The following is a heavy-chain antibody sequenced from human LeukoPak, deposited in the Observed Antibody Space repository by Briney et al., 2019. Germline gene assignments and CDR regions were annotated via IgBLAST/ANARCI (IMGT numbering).Heavy chain of an antibody. Sequence: GGSLRLSCAASGFTFSNYAMSWVRQAPGRGLEWLATIWPDGSEKRYVDSLRGRVTISRDNVERSLYLQMNSLRAEDTAVYYCAKLKGQVTTWDSWGLGIRVTVSS. CDR1: GFTFSNYA. D-gene: IGHD2-21*02. CDR2: IWPDGSEK. CDR3: AKLKGQVTTWDS. V-gene: IGHV3-7*03. J-gene: IGHJ5*01.